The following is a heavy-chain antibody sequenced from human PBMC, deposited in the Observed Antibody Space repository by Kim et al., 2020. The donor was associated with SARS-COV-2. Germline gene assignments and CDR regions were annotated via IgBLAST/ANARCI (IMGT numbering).Heavy chain of an antibody. CDR2: IDQSGNA. CDR1: GGSFSGYY. CDR3: ARGILKTAMIIVVMTSESVYFDL. Sequence: SETLSLTCAVYGGSFSGYYWSWIRQPPGKGLEWIGEIDQSGNANYNPSLKSRLTMSVDTSKNQFSLKLSSVTAADTAMYYCARGILKTAMIIVVMTSESVYFDLWGQDTLVTVSS. D-gene: IGHD3-22*01. J-gene: IGHJ4*02. V-gene: IGHV4-34*01.